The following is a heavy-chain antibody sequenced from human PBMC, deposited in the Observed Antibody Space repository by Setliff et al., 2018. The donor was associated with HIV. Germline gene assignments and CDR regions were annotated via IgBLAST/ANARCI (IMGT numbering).Heavy chain of an antibody. CDR3: ARDPYYDILTGYYLFDY. CDR1: GYTLTELS. CDR2: FDPEDGNT. D-gene: IGHD3-9*01. J-gene: IGHJ4*02. V-gene: IGHV1-24*01. Sequence: ASVKVSCKVSGYTLTELSRHWVRQAPGKGLEWMGGFDPEDGNTIYAQKFQGRVTMTADTSTDTAYMELSSLRSEGTAVYYCARDPYYDILTGYYLFDYWGQGTLVTVSS.